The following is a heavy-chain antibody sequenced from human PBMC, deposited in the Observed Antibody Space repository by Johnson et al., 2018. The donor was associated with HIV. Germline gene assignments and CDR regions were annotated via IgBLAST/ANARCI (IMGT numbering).Heavy chain of an antibody. Sequence: QVQLVESGGGAVQPGGSLRISCTASGLTFSNYDMHWVRQSPGRWLEEVAFIQYDGKNKYYADSVKGRFTISRDNSKNTLCLQMNSLRVEDTPVSSCASGGPLSGSDECCFDVWGQGTMVTVSS. V-gene: IGHV3-30*02. J-gene: IGHJ3*01. CDR1: GLTFSNYD. CDR2: IQYDGKNK. CDR3: ASGGPLSGSDECCFDV. D-gene: IGHD2-15*01.